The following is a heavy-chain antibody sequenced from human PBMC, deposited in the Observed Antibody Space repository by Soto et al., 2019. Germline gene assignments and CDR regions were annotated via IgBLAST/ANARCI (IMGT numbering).Heavy chain of an antibody. V-gene: IGHV3-30-3*01. CDR2: ISYEGSNK. D-gene: IGHD5-18*01. J-gene: IGHJ6*02. Sequence: QVQLVESGGGVVQPGRSLRLSCAASGFTFSSYAMHWVRQAPGKGLEWVAVISYEGSNKYYADSVKGRFTISRDNSKNTLYLQMNSLRAEDTAVYYCARERNTGYDYSYYYGMDVWGQGTTVTVSS. CDR1: GFTFSSYA. CDR3: ARERNTGYDYSYYYGMDV.